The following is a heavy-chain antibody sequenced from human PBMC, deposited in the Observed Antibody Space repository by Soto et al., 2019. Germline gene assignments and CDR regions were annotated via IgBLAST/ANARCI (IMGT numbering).Heavy chain of an antibody. CDR3: AKGATSSWYGGQFDC. J-gene: IGHJ4*02. CDR2: ISGSGGST. CDR1: GFTFNTYA. V-gene: IGHV3-23*01. D-gene: IGHD6-13*01. Sequence: EVQLLESGGGLVQPGGSLRLSCAASGFTFNTYAMNWVRQAPGKGLEWVSAISGSGGSTYYADSVKGRFTISRDNSKNTLNLQMNSLRAEDTAVYYCAKGATSSWYGGQFDCWGQGTQVTASS.